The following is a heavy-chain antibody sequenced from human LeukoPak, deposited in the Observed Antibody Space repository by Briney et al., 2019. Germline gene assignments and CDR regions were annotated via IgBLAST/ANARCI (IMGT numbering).Heavy chain of an antibody. CDR1: GVSISSGGYS. CDR2: IYYSGST. J-gene: IGHJ4*02. CDR3: ARVSADRLYYFDY. Sequence: SETLSLTCAVSGVSISSGGYSWSWIRQPPGKGLEWIGYIYYSGSTYYNPSLKSRVTISVDTSKNRFSLKLSSVTATDTAIYYCARVSADRLYYFDYWGQGTLVTVSS. V-gene: IGHV4-30-2*03.